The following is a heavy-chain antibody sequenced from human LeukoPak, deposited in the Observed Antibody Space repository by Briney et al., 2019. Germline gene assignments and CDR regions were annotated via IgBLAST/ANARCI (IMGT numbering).Heavy chain of an antibody. D-gene: IGHD2-21*01. CDR3: ARREGPYSRGAFDL. Sequence: AGESLRISCKGSGSTFTTYWVAWVRQMPGKGLEWMGMIYPGDSDARYSPSFQGQVTISADRSIRTAYLQWSSLKVSDTAVYYCARREGPYSRGAFDLWGQGTMVTVSS. CDR1: GSTFTTYW. CDR2: IYPGDSDA. V-gene: IGHV5-51*01. J-gene: IGHJ3*01.